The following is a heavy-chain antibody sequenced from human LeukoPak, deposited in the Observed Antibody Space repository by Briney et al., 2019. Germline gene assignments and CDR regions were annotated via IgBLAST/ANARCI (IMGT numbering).Heavy chain of an antibody. CDR1: GGSFSSCY. J-gene: IGHJ4*02. V-gene: IGHV4-34*01. CDR2: INHSGST. CDR3: ARLGIAKDY. Sequence: PSETLSLTCAVYGGSFSSCYWSWIRQPPGKGLEWIGEINHSGSTNYNPSLKSRVTISVDTSKNQFSLKLSSVTAADTAVYYCARLGIAKDYWGQGTLVTVSS. D-gene: IGHD2/OR15-2a*01.